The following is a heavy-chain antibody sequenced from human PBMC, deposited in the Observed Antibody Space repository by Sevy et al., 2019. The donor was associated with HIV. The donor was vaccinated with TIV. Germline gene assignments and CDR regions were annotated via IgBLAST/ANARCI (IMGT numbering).Heavy chain of an antibody. J-gene: IGHJ5*02. D-gene: IGHD1-26*01. V-gene: IGHV3-49*03. CDR2: IRSKAYGGTP. Sequence: GGSLRLSCTASGFTFGDYAMSWFRQAPGKGLEWVGFIRSKAYGGTPEYAASVKGRFTISRDDSESIAYLQMNSLKSEDTAVYYCTRNPRYGNYLGDWFDPWGQGTLVTVSS. CDR1: GFTFGDYA. CDR3: TRNPRYGNYLGDWFDP.